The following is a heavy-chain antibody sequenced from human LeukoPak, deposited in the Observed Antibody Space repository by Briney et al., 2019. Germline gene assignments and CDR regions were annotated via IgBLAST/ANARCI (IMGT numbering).Heavy chain of an antibody. Sequence: SETLSLTCTVSGVSMSSYYWSWIRQSPGKGLEWIGYIYYSGYTHYNPSLQSRVTISVDTSKNQFSLKVTSVTAADTALYYCARETIFGVVVSWGQGTLVTVSS. V-gene: IGHV4-59*01. CDR2: IYYSGYT. J-gene: IGHJ4*02. CDR3: ARETIFGVVVS. D-gene: IGHD3-3*01. CDR1: GVSMSSYY.